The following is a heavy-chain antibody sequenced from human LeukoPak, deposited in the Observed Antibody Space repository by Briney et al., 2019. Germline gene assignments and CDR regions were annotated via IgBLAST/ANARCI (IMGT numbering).Heavy chain of an antibody. Sequence: LSLTCTASGGSISSGDYYWSWIRQHPGKGLEWIGYIYYSVSAYYNPSLRSRATISVDTYKSQFSLKLSCVTAADTAVYYCARAILTPSGYVWHFDLWGRGTLVTVSS. CDR2: IYYSVSA. V-gene: IGHV4-31*03. CDR3: ARAILTPSGYVWHFDL. D-gene: IGHD3-3*01. J-gene: IGHJ2*01. CDR1: GGSISSGDYY.